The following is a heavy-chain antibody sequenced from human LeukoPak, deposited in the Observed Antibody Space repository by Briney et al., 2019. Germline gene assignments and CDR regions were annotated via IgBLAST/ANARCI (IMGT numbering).Heavy chain of an antibody. CDR2: IKQGGSEI. D-gene: IGHD3-10*01. CDR1: GFTLSRFW. V-gene: IGHV3-7*01. Sequence: GGSLRLSCSASGFTLSRFWMSWVRQAPGKGLEYVALIKQGGSEIYHVDVGEGRFTFSRDDATNLLFLQMSRLRVEDTVLYCCGRDRESESGSEGDYWGQGTMVTVSS. CDR3: GRDRESESGSEGDY. J-gene: IGHJ4*02.